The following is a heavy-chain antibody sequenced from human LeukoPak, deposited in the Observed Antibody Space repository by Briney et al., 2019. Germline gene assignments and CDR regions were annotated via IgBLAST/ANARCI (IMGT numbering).Heavy chain of an antibody. V-gene: IGHV3-48*03. CDR1: GFTFSSYE. CDR2: ISSSGSTI. Sequence: GGSLRLSCAASGFTFSSYEMNWVRQAPGKGLEWVSYISSSGSTIYYADSVKGRFTISRDNAKNSLYLQMNSLRAEDTAVYYCAREDFSPHAFDIWGQGTMVTVSS. J-gene: IGHJ3*02. D-gene: IGHD3-3*01. CDR3: AREDFSPHAFDI.